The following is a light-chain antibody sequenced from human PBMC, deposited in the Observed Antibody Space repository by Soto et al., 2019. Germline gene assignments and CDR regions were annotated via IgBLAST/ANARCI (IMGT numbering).Light chain of an antibody. CDR3: QKYDDAPLS. V-gene: IGKV1-27*01. Sequence: DIQMTQPPSSLSASVGDRVTITCRASRGIGNYLAWYQQKPGKVPSLLIYAASTLQSGVSSRFSGSRSGTDFTLTISSLQPGDVATYYCQKYDDAPLSFGGGTKVEI. CDR2: AAS. CDR1: RGIGNY. J-gene: IGKJ4*01.